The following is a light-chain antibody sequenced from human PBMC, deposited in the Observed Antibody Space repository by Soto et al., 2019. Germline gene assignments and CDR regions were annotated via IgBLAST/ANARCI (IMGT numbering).Light chain of an antibody. Sequence: EIVLTQSPATMSLSPGERATLSCRAIQSVSSYLAWYQHKPGQAPRLLIYDASNRAPGIPARFSGSGYGTDLTLPSSGLEPEDFEVYYCQQRSNWPVFGGGTKVAIK. J-gene: IGKJ4*01. CDR1: QSVSSY. CDR2: DAS. V-gene: IGKV3-11*01. CDR3: QQRSNWPV.